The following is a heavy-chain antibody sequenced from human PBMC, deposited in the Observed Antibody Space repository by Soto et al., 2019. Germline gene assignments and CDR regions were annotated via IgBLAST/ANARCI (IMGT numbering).Heavy chain of an antibody. CDR3: GRGPSPRAPAGGTPYYYAMDV. Sequence: ASVKVSCKTSGYDFTAYDINWVRQASGQGLEWMGWMNPINGATGSARRFQGRVSMTRNTATGTAYLELTSLRSDDTGVYYCGRGPSPRAPAGGTPYYYAMDVWGQGTTVTVSS. CDR2: MNPINGAT. D-gene: IGHD6-13*01. CDR1: GYDFTAYD. V-gene: IGHV1-8*02. J-gene: IGHJ6*02.